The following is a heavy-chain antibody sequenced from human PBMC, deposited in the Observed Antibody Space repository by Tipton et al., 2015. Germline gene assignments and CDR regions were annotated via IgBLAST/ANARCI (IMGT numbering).Heavy chain of an antibody. CDR2: FFHSGNT. V-gene: IGHV4-38-2*01. Sequence: PGLVKPSETLSLTCGVSGYFISSGHFWGWVRQTPGKGLEWIGSFFHSGNTFHNPSLRSRVIISVDTSKNQFSLTVTSVTAADTAVYYCARSRYTVTPDSWGQGTLVTVSS. J-gene: IGHJ4*02. CDR3: ARSRYTVTPDS. D-gene: IGHD4-17*01. CDR1: GYFISSGHF.